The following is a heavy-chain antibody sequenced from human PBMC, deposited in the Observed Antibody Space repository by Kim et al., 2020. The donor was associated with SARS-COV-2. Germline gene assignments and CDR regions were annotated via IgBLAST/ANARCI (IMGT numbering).Heavy chain of an antibody. Sequence: SETLSLTCTVSGGSISSYYWSWIRQPPGKGLEWIGYIYYSGSTNYNPSLKSRVTISVDTSKNQFSLKLSSVTAADTAVYYCARGPTTVVTPRWVTRINFDYYFDYWGQGTLVTVSS. J-gene: IGHJ4*02. D-gene: IGHD4-17*01. CDR2: IYYSGST. V-gene: IGHV4-59*13. CDR1: GGSISSYY. CDR3: ARGPTTVVTPRWVTRINFDYYFDY.